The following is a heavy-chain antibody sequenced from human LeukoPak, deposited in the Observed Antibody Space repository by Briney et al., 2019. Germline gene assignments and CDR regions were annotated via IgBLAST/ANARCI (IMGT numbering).Heavy chain of an antibody. D-gene: IGHD3-3*01. CDR1: GIIFDDYA. J-gene: IGHJ3*02. CDR3: ARDAPDFAFDI. CDR2: VSYDGRTT. V-gene: IGHV3-30*14. Sequence: GESLRLSCEAFGIIFDDYAMHWVRQAPGKGLEWVAVVSYDGRTTFYADSVKGRFTISRENAKNSLYLQMNSLRAGDTAVYYCARDAPDFAFDIWGQGTMVTVSS.